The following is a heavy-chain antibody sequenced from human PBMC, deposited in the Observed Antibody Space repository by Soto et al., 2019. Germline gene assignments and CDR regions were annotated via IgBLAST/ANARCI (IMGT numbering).Heavy chain of an antibody. D-gene: IGHD5-12*01. V-gene: IGHV4-59*01. J-gene: IGHJ4*02. CDR2: NYHSGTT. CDR1: GVTISTYY. CDR3: VREAYIGYGHAIDH. Sequence: AAETLSLTCAVSGVTISTYYWILIRQPPGKGLEWIGYNYHSGTTNYNPSLKSRVTISVDTSKNQFSLRLTSVTAADTAIYYCVREAYIGYGHAIDHWGQGTLVTVSS.